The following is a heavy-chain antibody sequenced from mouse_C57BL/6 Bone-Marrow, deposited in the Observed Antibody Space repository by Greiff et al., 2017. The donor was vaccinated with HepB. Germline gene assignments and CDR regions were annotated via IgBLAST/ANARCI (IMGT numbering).Heavy chain of an antibody. CDR2: ISYDGSN. CDR1: GYSITSGYY. Sequence: EVQLQESGPGLVKPSQSLSLTCSVTGYSITSGYYWNWIRQFPGNKLEWMGYISYDGSNNYNPSLKNRISITRDTSKNQFFLKLNSVTTEDTATYDCARSMYDGYRAWFAYWGQGTLVTVSA. D-gene: IGHD2-3*01. CDR3: ARSMYDGYRAWFAY. V-gene: IGHV3-6*01. J-gene: IGHJ3*01.